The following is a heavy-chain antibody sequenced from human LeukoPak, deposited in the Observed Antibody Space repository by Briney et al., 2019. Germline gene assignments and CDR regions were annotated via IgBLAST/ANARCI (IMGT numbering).Heavy chain of an antibody. CDR3: ARGEGTYYDFWSGYFGGDY. CDR2: INPSGGST. D-gene: IGHD3-3*01. V-gene: IGHV1-46*01. CDR1: GYTFTSYY. J-gene: IGHJ4*02. Sequence: ASVKVSCKASGYTFTSYYMHWVRQAPGQGLEWMGIINPSGGSTSYAQKFQGRVTMTRDTSTSTVYMELSSLRSEDTAVYYCARGEGTYYDFWSGYFGGDYWGQGTLVTVSS.